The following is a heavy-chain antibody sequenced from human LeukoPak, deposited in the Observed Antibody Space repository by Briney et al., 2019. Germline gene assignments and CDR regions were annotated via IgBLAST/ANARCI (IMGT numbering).Heavy chain of an antibody. CDR2: TYYRSKWYN. Sequence: SQTLSLTCAISGDSVSSNSAAWNWIRQSPSRGLEWLGRTYYRSKWYNDYAVSVKSRITINPDTSKNQISLQLNSVTPEDTAVYYCARGQPVYDFWSGYYTENWFDPWGQGTLVTVSS. CDR1: GDSVSSNSAA. D-gene: IGHD3-3*01. J-gene: IGHJ5*02. V-gene: IGHV6-1*01. CDR3: ARGQPVYDFWSGYYTENWFDP.